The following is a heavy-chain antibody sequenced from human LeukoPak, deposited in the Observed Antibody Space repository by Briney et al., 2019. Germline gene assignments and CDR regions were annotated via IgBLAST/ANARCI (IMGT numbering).Heavy chain of an antibody. CDR2: ISGSGGST. CDR3: ARTPAAGTSFAFDI. V-gene: IGHV3-23*01. J-gene: IGHJ3*02. Sequence: TGGSLRLSCAASGFTFSSYAMSWVRQAPGKGLEWVSAISGSGGSTYYADSVKGRFTISRDNSKNTLYLQMNSLRAEDTAVYYCARTPAAGTSFAFDIWGQGTMVTVSS. CDR1: GFTFSSYA. D-gene: IGHD6-13*01.